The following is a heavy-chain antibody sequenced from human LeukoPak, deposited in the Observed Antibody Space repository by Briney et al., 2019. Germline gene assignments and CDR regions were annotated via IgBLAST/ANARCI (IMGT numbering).Heavy chain of an antibody. CDR1: GVTFSDYY. J-gene: IGHJ6*02. CDR3: ARDESDSSSWYGSYYGMDV. D-gene: IGHD6-13*01. CDR2: ISSSGSTI. V-gene: IGHV3-11*04. Sequence: GGSLRLSCAASGVTFSDYYMSWIRQAPGKGLEWVSYISSSGSTIYYADSVKGRFTISRDNAKNSLYLQMNSLRAEDTAVYYCARDESDSSSWYGSYYGMDVWGQGTTVTVSS.